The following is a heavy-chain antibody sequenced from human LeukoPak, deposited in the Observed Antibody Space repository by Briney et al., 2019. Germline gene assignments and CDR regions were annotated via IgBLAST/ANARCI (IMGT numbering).Heavy chain of an antibody. Sequence: GRSLRLSCAASGFTFSGYAMHWVRQAPGKGLEWVAVIWYDGSNKYYADSVKGRFTISRDNSKNTLYLQMSSLRAEDTAVYYCAKRYSYLDYWGQGTLVIVSS. D-gene: IGHD1-26*01. CDR1: GFTFSGYA. CDR3: AKRYSYLDY. J-gene: IGHJ4*02. V-gene: IGHV3-33*06. CDR2: IWYDGSNK.